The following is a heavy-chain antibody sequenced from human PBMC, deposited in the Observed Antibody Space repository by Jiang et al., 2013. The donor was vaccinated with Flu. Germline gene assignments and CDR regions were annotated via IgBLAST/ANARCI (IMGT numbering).Heavy chain of an antibody. Sequence: GSGLVKPSQTLSLTCTVSGGSISSDNHFWSWIRQSPGKGPEWIGYIHYSGNAYYTPSLKSRVTISVDTSKNQFSLKVNSVTAADTAVYYCAREVNIVAESDAFDIWGQGDNGHRLF. CDR1: GGSISSDNHF. J-gene: IGHJ3*02. D-gene: IGHD2-21*01. CDR2: IHYSGNA. CDR3: AREVNIVAESDAFDI. V-gene: IGHV4-30-4*01.